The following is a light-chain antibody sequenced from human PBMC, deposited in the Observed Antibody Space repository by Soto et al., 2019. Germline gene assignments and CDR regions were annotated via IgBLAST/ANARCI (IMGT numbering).Light chain of an antibody. CDR1: PPIRNN. Sequence: DIQMTQSPSSLSASVGDRVTITCRASPPIRNNFKWYQQRPGKPPNLLIYASSSVQMGVPPRFRGGGSGTEFTLSMLSLQPEDFARYYCQQTDSTPITFVPGTRPEIK. J-gene: IGKJ5*01. CDR2: ASS. CDR3: QQTDSTPIT. V-gene: IGKV1-39*01.